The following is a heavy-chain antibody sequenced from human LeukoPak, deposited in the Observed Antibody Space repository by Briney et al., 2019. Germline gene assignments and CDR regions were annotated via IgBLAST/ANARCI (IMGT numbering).Heavy chain of an antibody. CDR2: IYPGDSDT. CDR3: ARLPHYVSGNYYIPY. J-gene: IGHJ4*02. CDR1: GXSXXXYW. Sequence: SGXSXXXYWIGWVRQMSGKXLEWMGIIYPGDSDTRYSPSFQGQVTISADKSISTAYLQWSSLKASDTAMYYCARLPHYVSGNYYIPYWAQGPLVTVSS. V-gene: IGHV5-51*01. D-gene: IGHD3-10*01.